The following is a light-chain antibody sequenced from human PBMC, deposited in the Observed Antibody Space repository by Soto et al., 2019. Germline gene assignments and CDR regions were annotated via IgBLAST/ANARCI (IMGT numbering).Light chain of an antibody. CDR2: GAS. Sequence: EIELTQSPGTLSLSPGERATLSCRASQSVSSSHLAWYQQKPGQAPRLLMYGASSRATGIPYRFSGGGSGADFTLTISRLEPEDFGVYYCQQYNNSTVMFGQGTKVDIK. V-gene: IGKV3-20*01. CDR3: QQYNNSTVM. J-gene: IGKJ1*01. CDR1: QSVSSSH.